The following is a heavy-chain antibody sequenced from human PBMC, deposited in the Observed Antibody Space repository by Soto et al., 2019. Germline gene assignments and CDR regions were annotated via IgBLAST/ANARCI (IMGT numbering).Heavy chain of an antibody. J-gene: IGHJ6*02. CDR3: ARIHGYDSSGYYYRNYYYYGMDV. CDR1: GGSFSGYY. Sequence: PSETLSLTCAVYGGSFSGYYWSWIRQPPGKGLEWIGEINHSGSTNYNPSLKSRVTISVDTSKNQFSLKLSSVTAADTAVYYCARIHGYDSSGYYYRNYYYYGMDVWGQGTTVTVS. CDR2: INHSGST. D-gene: IGHD3-22*01. V-gene: IGHV4-34*01.